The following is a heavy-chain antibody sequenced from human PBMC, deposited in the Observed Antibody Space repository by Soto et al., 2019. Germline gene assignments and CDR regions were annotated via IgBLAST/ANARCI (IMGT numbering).Heavy chain of an antibody. CDR2: IYNSGRY. CDR3: ARTLPNRQLFDS. D-gene: IGHD1-1*01. J-gene: IGHJ4*02. CDR1: GGFI. Sequence: TLSLTCTVSGGFIWGWIRQSPDKGLEWIGYIYNSGRYNYNPSLESRLTISIDTSKNQFSLRLASVTAADTAVYYCARTLPNRQLFDSWSQGTLVTVSS. V-gene: IGHV4-59*01.